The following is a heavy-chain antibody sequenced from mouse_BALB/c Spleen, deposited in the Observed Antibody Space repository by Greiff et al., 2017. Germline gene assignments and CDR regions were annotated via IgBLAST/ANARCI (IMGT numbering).Heavy chain of an antibody. V-gene: IGHV3-8*02. CDR3: ARSGCLYDSFAY. Sequence: VQLKESGPRLVKPSLTLSLTCSVTGDSITSGYWNWIRKFPGNKLEYMGYISYSGSTYYNPSLKSRISITRDTSKNQYYLQLNSVTTEDTATYYCARSGCLYDSFAYWGQGTLVTVSA. CDR1: GDSITSGY. J-gene: IGHJ3*01. CDR2: ISYSGST. D-gene: IGHD2-4*01.